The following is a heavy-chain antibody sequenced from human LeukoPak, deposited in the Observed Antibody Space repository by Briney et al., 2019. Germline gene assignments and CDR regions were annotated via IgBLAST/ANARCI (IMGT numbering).Heavy chain of an antibody. CDR3: ASLCSGGSCYLESGWFDP. CDR2: IYHSGTT. D-gene: IGHD2-15*01. Sequence: SETLSLTCAVSGYSISSGYYWGWIRQPPGKGLEWIGTIYHSGTTYYNPSLKSRVTISVDKSKNQFSLKLISVTPADTAVYYCASLCSGGSCYLESGWFDPWGQGTLVTVSS. CDR1: GYSISSGYY. J-gene: IGHJ5*02. V-gene: IGHV4-38-2*01.